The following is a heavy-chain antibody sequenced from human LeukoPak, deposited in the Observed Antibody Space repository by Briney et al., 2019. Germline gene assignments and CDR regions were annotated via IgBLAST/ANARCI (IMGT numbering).Heavy chain of an antibody. CDR1: GYAFTSNY. CDR3: ARDQEGFDY. V-gene: IGHV1-46*01. J-gene: IGHJ4*02. CDR2: IYPRDGST. Sequence: ATVKVSCKASGYAFTSNYIHWVRQAPGQGLEWMGMIYPRDGSTSYAQKFQGRVTVTRDTSTSTVHMELSGLRSEDTAVYYCARDQEGFDYWGQGTLVTVSS.